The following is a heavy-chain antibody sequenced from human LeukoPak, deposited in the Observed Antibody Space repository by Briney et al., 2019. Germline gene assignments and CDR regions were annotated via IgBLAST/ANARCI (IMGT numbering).Heavy chain of an antibody. J-gene: IGHJ4*02. Sequence: GGSLRLSCAASGFTFSTYWMSWVRQAPGKGLEWVANIKQDGSEKYYVDSVKGRFTISRDNAKNSLYLQMNSLRAEDTALYYCATELSGYPDYWGQGTLVTVSS. V-gene: IGHV3-7*03. D-gene: IGHD3-22*01. CDR2: IKQDGSEK. CDR1: GFTFSTYW. CDR3: ATELSGYPDY.